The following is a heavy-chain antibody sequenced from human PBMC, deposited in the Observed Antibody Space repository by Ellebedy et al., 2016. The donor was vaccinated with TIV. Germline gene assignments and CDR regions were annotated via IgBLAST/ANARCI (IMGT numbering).Heavy chain of an antibody. CDR2: IWYDGSNK. Sequence: GESLKISCAASGFTFSSYGMHWVRQAPGRGLEWVAVIWYDGSNKYYADSVKGRFTISRDNSKNTLYLQMNSLRAEDTAVYYCARDDVRGCGGDCPIGYWGQGTLVTVSS. V-gene: IGHV3-33*08. J-gene: IGHJ4*02. D-gene: IGHD2-21*02. CDR1: GFTFSSYG. CDR3: ARDDVRGCGGDCPIGY.